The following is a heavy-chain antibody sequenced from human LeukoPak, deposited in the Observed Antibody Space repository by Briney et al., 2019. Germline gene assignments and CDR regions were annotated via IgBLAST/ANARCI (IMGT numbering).Heavy chain of an antibody. D-gene: IGHD6-19*01. V-gene: IGHV1-18*01. CDR2: ISAYNGNT. J-gene: IGHJ4*02. Sequence: ASVKVSCKASGYTFTRYDISWVRQAPGQGRGWMGWISAYNGNTNYAQKLQGRVTMTTDTSTSTAYMELRSLRSDDTAVYYCARDLVAGTGYYFDYWGQGTLVTVSS. CDR1: GYTFTRYD. CDR3: ARDLVAGTGYYFDY.